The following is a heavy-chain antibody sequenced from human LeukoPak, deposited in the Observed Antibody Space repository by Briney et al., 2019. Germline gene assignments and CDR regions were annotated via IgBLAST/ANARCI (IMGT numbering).Heavy chain of an antibody. D-gene: IGHD4-17*01. CDR2: IYYSGST. V-gene: IGHV4-39*07. CDR3: AREGSDYGDSHGFDP. Sequence: SETLSLTCTVSGGSISSSSYYWGWIRQPPGKGLEWIGSIYYSGSTYYNPSLKSRVTISVDTSKNQFSLKLSSVTAADTAVYYCAREGSDYGDSHGFDPWGQGTLVTVSS. J-gene: IGHJ5*02. CDR1: GGSISSSSYY.